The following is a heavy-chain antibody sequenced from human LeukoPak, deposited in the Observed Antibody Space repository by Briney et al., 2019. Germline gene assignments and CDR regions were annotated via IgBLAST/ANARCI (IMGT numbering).Heavy chain of an antibody. J-gene: IGHJ4*02. Sequence: KASETLSLTCTVSGGSISSYYWSWIRQPPGKGLEWIGYIYYSGSTNYNPSLKSRVTISVDTSKNQFSLKLSSVTAADTAVYYCARTGVFFDYWGQGTLVTVSS. CDR1: GGSISSYY. CDR3: ARTGVFFDY. D-gene: IGHD3-10*01. CDR2: IYYSGST. V-gene: IGHV4-59*12.